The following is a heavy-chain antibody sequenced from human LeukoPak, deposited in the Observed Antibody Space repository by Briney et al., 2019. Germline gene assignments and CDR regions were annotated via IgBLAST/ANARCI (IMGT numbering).Heavy chain of an antibody. J-gene: IGHJ4*02. CDR3: ARVVVERGGGDY. CDR1: GGSISSYY. V-gene: IGHV4-59*12. Sequence: PSETLSLTCTVSGGSISSYYWSWIRQPPGKGLEWIGYIYYSGSTNYIPSLKSRVTISVDKSKNQFSLKLSSVTAADTAVYYCARVVVERGGGDYWGQGTLVTVSS. D-gene: IGHD2-15*01. CDR2: IYYSGST.